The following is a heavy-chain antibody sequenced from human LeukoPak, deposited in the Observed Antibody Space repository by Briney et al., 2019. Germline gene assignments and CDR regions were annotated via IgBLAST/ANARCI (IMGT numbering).Heavy chain of an antibody. J-gene: IGHJ4*02. Sequence: GGSLRLSCAASGFIFSSYWMTWVRQAPGKGLEWVANIKQTGSENSYVDFVKGRFTISRDNAKNSLYLQMNSLRAEDTAVYYCARGGHITGTTSYWGQGTLVTVSS. CDR3: ARGGHITGTTSY. CDR2: IKQTGSEN. CDR1: GFIFSSYW. V-gene: IGHV3-7*01. D-gene: IGHD1-7*01.